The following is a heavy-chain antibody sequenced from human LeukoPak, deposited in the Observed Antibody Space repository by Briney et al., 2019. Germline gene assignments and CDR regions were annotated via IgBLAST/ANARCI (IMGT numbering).Heavy chain of an antibody. Sequence: PGGSLRLSCAASGFTFSSYWMSWVRQAPGKGLEWVANIKQDGSEKYYVDSVKGRFTISRDNAKNSLYLQMNSLRAEDAAVYYCARDELLWFGELSNFDYWGQGTLVTVSS. CDR2: IKQDGSEK. CDR1: GFTFSSYW. CDR3: ARDELLWFGELSNFDY. J-gene: IGHJ4*02. D-gene: IGHD3-10*01. V-gene: IGHV3-7*01.